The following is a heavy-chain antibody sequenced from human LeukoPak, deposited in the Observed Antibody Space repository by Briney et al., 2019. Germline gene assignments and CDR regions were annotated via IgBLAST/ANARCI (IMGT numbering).Heavy chain of an antibody. CDR3: VKDDKGTHDYYYYGMDV. Sequence: PGGPLRLSCSASGFTFSSYAMHWLRRAPGKGLEYVSAISSNGGSTYYADSVKGRFTIYRDNSKNTLYLQMSSLRAEDTAVYYCVKDDKGTHDYYYYGMDVWGKGTTVTVSS. J-gene: IGHJ6*04. CDR2: ISSNGGST. D-gene: IGHD1-14*01. CDR1: GFTFSSYA. V-gene: IGHV3-64D*06.